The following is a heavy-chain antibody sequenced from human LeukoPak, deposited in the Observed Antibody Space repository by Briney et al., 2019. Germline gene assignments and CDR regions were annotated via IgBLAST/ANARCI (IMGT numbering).Heavy chain of an antibody. D-gene: IGHD4-17*01. J-gene: IGHJ5*02. CDR2: IYYSGRT. CDR3: ARGNTVWRP. Sequence: SETLSLACAVSGGSISSGGYSWSWIRQPPGKGLEWIGYIYYSGRTYYNPSLKSRITISVDTSKNQFSLKLSSVTAADTAVYYCARGNTVWRPWGQGTLVTVSS. CDR1: GGSISSGGYS. V-gene: IGHV4-30-4*07.